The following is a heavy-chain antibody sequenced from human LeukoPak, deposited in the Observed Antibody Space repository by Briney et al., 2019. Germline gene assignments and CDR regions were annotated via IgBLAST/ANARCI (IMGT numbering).Heavy chain of an antibody. CDR1: GGSICSYY. D-gene: IGHD2-15*01. Sequence: PSETLSLTCTVSGGSICSYYWSWIRQPPGKGLEWIGYIYYSGSTNYNPSLKSRVTISVDTSKNQFSLKLSSVTAADTAVYYCARGGSGSGSPYGMDVWGQGTTVTVSS. V-gene: IGHV4-59*01. CDR3: ARGGSGSGSPYGMDV. J-gene: IGHJ6*02. CDR2: IYYSGST.